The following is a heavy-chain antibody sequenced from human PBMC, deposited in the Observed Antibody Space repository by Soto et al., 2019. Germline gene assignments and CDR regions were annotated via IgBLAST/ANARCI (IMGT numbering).Heavy chain of an antibody. CDR1: GFTFSAYA. CDR2: ISGSGGTT. CDR3: AKVRESAAAGHFDS. Sequence: PGGSLRLSCAASGFTFSAYAMSWVRQAPGKGLEWVSVISGSGGTTYYADSVKGRFTISRDNSKNTLYVQMNSLRAEDTAVYYCAKVRESAAAGHFDSRGQGTLVTVSS. V-gene: IGHV3-23*01. D-gene: IGHD6-13*01. J-gene: IGHJ4*02.